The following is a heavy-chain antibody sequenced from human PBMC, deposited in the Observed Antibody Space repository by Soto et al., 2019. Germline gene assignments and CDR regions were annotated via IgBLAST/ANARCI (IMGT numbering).Heavy chain of an antibody. V-gene: IGHV4-4*07. D-gene: IGHD1-7*01. J-gene: IGHJ5*02. CDR2: LNTYGNT. CDR1: GGSISSYR. Sequence: QVQLQESGPGLVRPSETLSLTCTVSGGSISSYRWSWIRQPAGKGLEWIGRLNTYGNTHYNPSLKSRITLSVDTSRNQFFLTLGSVTAADSAVYHCGRESGETWDYEASWGQGTPVTVSS. CDR3: GRESGETWDYEAS.